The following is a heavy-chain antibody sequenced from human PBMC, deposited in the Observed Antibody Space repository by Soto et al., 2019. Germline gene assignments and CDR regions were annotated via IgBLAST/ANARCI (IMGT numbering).Heavy chain of an antibody. J-gene: IGHJ5*01. CDR3: AREGAGAYGLGWFDS. CDR1: GDSISRGGYY. Sequence: QVQLQESGPGLVKPSQTLSLTCTVTGDSISRGGYYWNWLRQHPRKGLEWIGYIYHSGSTIYNPSLSRRFTISVDTSSNRLCLEVINVPAADTAVYYWAREGAGAYGLGWFDSWGQGILVTVSS. D-gene: IGHD2-21*01. CDR2: IYHSGST. V-gene: IGHV4-31*03.